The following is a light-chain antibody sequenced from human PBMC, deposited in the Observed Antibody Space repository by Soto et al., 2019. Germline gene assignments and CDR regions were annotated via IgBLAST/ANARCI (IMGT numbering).Light chain of an antibody. V-gene: IGKV4-1*01. J-gene: IGKJ4*01. Sequence: DIVMTQSPDSLAVSLGERATINCKSSQSVLYNSNNKNYLAWYQQKPGQPPRLLIFWASTRDSGVPDRFSVSGSGTDFSLTVSSLQAEDVAVYYCQQYYRSPLTFGGGTKVEIK. CDR3: QQYYRSPLT. CDR1: QSVLYNSNNKNY. CDR2: WAS.